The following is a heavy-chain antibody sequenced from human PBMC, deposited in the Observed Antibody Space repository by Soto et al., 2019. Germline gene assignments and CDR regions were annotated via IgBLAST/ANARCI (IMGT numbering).Heavy chain of an antibody. D-gene: IGHD3-3*01. V-gene: IGHV1-3*01. Sequence: QVQLVQSWAEVKKPGASVKVSCKASGYTFTSYAMHWVRQAPGQRLEWMGWINAGNGNTKYSQKFQGRVTITRDTSASTAYMELSSLRSEDTAVYYCARDPARFGRPVWYYYGMDVWGQGTTVTVSS. CDR1: GYTFTSYA. J-gene: IGHJ6*02. CDR2: INAGNGNT. CDR3: ARDPARFGRPVWYYYGMDV.